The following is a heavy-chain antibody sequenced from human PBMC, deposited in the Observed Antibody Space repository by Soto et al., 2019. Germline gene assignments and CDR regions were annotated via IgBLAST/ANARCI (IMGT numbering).Heavy chain of an antibody. D-gene: IGHD2-2*03. CDR1: GGFVSSSSYS. Sequence: QLQVQESGPGLVKPSETLSLTCSVSGGFVSSSSYSWGWIRQSPVKGLEWIGTMYSSENTYYNPSLLSRVTISVDTSKNEFSLRLSSVTAADTAVYYCARLNGYCISTNCHGYYGMDVWGQGTTVTVSS. J-gene: IGHJ6*02. CDR3: ARLNGYCISTNCHGYYGMDV. CDR2: MYSSENT. V-gene: IGHV4-39*01.